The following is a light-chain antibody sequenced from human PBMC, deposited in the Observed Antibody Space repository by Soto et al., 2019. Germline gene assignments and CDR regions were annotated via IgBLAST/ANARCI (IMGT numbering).Light chain of an antibody. CDR1: SGSVSTTYY. Sequence: QTVVTQEPSFSVSPGGTVTLTCGLTSGSVSTTYYPSWYQQTPGQAPRTLIYSTNIRSSGVPDRFSGSILGNKAALTITGAQADDEYDDPCMLYMGGGLVVFGGGTKLTVL. CDR3: MLYMGGGLVV. V-gene: IGLV8-61*01. CDR2: STN. J-gene: IGLJ2*01.